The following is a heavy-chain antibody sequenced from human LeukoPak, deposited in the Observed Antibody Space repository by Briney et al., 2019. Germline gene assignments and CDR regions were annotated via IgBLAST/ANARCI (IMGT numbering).Heavy chain of an antibody. V-gene: IGHV4-34*01. J-gene: IGHJ5*02. CDR1: GGSFSGYY. CDR2: INHSGST. Sequence: SETLSLTCAVYGGSFSGYYWSWLRQPPGKGLEWIGEINHSGSTNYNPSLKSRVTILVDTSKNQFSLKLSSVTAADTAVYYCAKAGTTGIHHWFDPWGQGNLVTVSS. D-gene: IGHD1-1*01. CDR3: AKAGTTGIHHWFDP.